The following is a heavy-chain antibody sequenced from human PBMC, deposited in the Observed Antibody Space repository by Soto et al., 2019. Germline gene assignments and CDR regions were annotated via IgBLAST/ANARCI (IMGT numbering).Heavy chain of an antibody. CDR2: ISAYNGNT. J-gene: IGHJ6*02. CDR3: ARDGHYYDSSGYSPYYYYGMDV. CDR1: GYNFTSYG. D-gene: IGHD3-22*01. V-gene: IGHV1-18*01. Sequence: ASVKVSCKASGYNFTSYGISWVRQAPGQGLEWMGWISAYNGNTNYAQKLQGRVTMTTDTSTSTAYMELRSLRSDDTAVYYCARDGHYYDSSGYSPYYYYGMDVWGQGTTVTVSS.